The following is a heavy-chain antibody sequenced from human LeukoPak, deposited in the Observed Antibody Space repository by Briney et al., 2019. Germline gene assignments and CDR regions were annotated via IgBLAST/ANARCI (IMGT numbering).Heavy chain of an antibody. Sequence: SAKVSCKASGGTFSSYAISWVRQAPGQGLEWMGGIIPIFGTANYAQKFQGRVTITADESTSTAYMELSSLRSEDTAVYYCARDPEGYYGSGSYWDYWGQGTLVTVSS. J-gene: IGHJ4*02. CDR2: IIPIFGTA. CDR3: ARDPEGYYGSGSYWDY. D-gene: IGHD3-10*01. CDR1: GGTFSSYA. V-gene: IGHV1-69*13.